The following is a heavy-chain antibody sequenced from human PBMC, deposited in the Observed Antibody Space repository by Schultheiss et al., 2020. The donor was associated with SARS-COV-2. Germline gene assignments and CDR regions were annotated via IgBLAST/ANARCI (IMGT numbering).Heavy chain of an antibody. J-gene: IGHJ5*02. CDR1: GGSISSYY. V-gene: IGHV4-59*01. D-gene: IGHD3-10*01. CDR3: ARGGRLWFGQGWFDP. Sequence: SQTLSLTCTVSGGSISSYYWTWLRQPPGKGLEWIGYIYYSGSTNYNPSLKSRVTISVDTSKNQFSLKLSSVTAADTAVYYCARGGRLWFGQGWFDPWGQGTLVTVSS. CDR2: IYYSGST.